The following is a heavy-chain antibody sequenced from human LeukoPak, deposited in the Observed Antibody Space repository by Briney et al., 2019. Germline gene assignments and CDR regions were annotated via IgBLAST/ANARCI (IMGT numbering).Heavy chain of an antibody. D-gene: IGHD2-15*01. CDR1: GFTFSTFA. Sequence: GGSLRLSCAASGFTFSTFAMSWVRQAPGKGLDWVATINGIGTSTYFADSVKGRFTISRDNSKNTLYLQMNSLRAEDTAVYYCAKDPEQLIGYCSGGTCSLRYWGQGTLVTVSS. CDR2: INGIGTST. J-gene: IGHJ4*02. V-gene: IGHV3-23*01. CDR3: AKDPEQLIGYCSGGTCSLRY.